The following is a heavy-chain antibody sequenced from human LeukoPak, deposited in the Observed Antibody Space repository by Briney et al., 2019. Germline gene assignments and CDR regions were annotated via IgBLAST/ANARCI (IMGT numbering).Heavy chain of an antibody. Sequence: GGSLRLSCAASGFTFSSYSMNWVRQAPGKGLGWVSYISTSSSTIYYADSVKGRFIISRDNAKNSLYLEMNSLRAEDTAVYYCARSGRLESTSSDYWGQGILVTVSS. D-gene: IGHD2-2*01. CDR3: ARSGRLESTSSDY. V-gene: IGHV3-48*01. J-gene: IGHJ4*02. CDR2: ISTSSSTI. CDR1: GFTFSSYS.